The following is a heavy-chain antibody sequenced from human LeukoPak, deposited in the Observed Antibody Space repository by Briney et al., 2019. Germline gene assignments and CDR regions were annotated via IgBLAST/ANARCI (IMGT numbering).Heavy chain of an antibody. V-gene: IGHV3-7*01. J-gene: IGHJ5*02. CDR2: IKQDGSEK. Sequence: GGSLRLSCVTSGFTFSSYWMNWVRQAPGKGLEWVANIKQDGSEKYYVDSVKGRFTISRDNAKNSLYLQMNSLTAEDTAVHHCARGYCTSTSCYGNWFDPWGQGTLVTVSS. D-gene: IGHD2-2*01. CDR3: ARGYCTSTSCYGNWFDP. CDR1: GFTFSSYW.